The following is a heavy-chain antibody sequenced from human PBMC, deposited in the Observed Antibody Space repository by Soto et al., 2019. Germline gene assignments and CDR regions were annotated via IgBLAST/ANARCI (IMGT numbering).Heavy chain of an antibody. V-gene: IGHV3-74*01. J-gene: IGHJ4*02. CDR3: ARDVKQRWLQSAYFDY. CDR2: ISTDEVST. Sequence: GGSLRLSCAASGFTLSNYWMHWVRQAPGKGLVWVSRISTDEVSTDYADSVKGRFTISRDNSKNTLYLQMNSLRAEDTAVYYCARDVKQRWLQSAYFDYWGQGTLVTVSS. CDR1: GFTLSNYW. D-gene: IGHD5-12*01.